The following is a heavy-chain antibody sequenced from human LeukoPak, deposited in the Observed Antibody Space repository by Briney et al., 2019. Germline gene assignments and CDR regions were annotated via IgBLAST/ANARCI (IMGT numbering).Heavy chain of an antibody. Sequence: ASVKASCKASGYTFTGYYMHWVRQAPGQGLEWMGWINPNSGGTNYAQKFQGWVTMTRDTSISTAYMELSRLRSDDTAVYYCARAVDRNLLRYFDPWGQGTLVTVSS. V-gene: IGHV1-2*04. CDR3: ARAVDRNLLRYFDP. D-gene: IGHD3-9*01. J-gene: IGHJ5*02. CDR2: INPNSGGT. CDR1: GYTFTGYY.